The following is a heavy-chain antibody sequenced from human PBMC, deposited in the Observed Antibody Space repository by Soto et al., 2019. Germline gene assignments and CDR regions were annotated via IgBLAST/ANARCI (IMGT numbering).Heavy chain of an antibody. CDR2: ISSSSSYI. Sequence: GGSLRLSCAASGFTFSSYSMNWVRQAPGKGPEWVSSISSSSSYIYYADSVKGRFTISRDNAKNSLYLQMNSLRAEDTAVYYCARAKDGYKTYDAFDIWGQGTMVTVSS. D-gene: IGHD5-12*01. J-gene: IGHJ3*02. CDR1: GFTFSSYS. V-gene: IGHV3-21*01. CDR3: ARAKDGYKTYDAFDI.